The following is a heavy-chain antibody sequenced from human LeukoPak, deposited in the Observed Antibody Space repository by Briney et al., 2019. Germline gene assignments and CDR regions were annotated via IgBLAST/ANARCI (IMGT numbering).Heavy chain of an antibody. J-gene: IGHJ4*02. V-gene: IGHV1-3*01. CDR3: ARGIDYYDSSGYLPGAY. CDR2: INAGNGNT. CDR1: GYTFTSYA. Sequence: ASVKASCKASGYTFTSYAIHWVRQAPGQRLEWTGWINAGNGNTKYSQKLQGRVTITRDTSARTAYMELSSLRSEDTAVYYCARGIDYYDSSGYLPGAYWGQGTLVTVSS. D-gene: IGHD3-22*01.